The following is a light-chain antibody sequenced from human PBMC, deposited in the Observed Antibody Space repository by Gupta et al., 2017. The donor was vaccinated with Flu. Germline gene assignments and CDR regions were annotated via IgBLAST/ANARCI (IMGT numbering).Light chain of an antibody. CDR2: SAS. J-gene: IGKJ1*01. Sequence: ENVMTQSPATLSVSPGERATLSCRASQTLSGNLTWCQQKPGQAPRPLSTSASTRATGFPARFSGSGSGTELTLTITRLQSEDFAINYCLQCKSWPWMFGQGTKVEIK. V-gene: IGKV3-15*01. CDR1: QTLSGN. CDR3: LQCKSWPWM.